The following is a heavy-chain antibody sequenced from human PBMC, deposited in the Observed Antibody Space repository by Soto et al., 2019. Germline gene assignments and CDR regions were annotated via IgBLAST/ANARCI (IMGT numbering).Heavy chain of an antibody. CDR1: GGSISSYY. Sequence: SETLSLTCTVSGGSISSYYWSWIRQPAGKGLEWIGRIYTSGSTNYNPSLKSRVTMSVDTSKNQFSLKLSSVTAEDTAVYYCATHPPAPPIAAAGKGDYYYYYGMDVWGQGTTVTVSS. J-gene: IGHJ6*02. CDR3: ATHPPAPPIAAAGKGDYYYYYGMDV. D-gene: IGHD6-13*01. V-gene: IGHV4-4*07. CDR2: IYTSGST.